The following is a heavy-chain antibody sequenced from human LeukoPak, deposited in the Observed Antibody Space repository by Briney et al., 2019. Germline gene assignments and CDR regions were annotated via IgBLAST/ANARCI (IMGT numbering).Heavy chain of an antibody. CDR3: ARDRRYSSSWINWFDP. CDR1: GGSISSSSYY. V-gene: IGHV4-39*02. J-gene: IGHJ5*02. Sequence: PSETLSLTCTVSGGSISSSSYYWGWIRQPPGKGLEWIGSIYYSGSTYYNPSLKSRVTISVDTSKNQFSLKLSSVTAADTAVYYCARDRRYSSSWINWFDPWGQGTLVTVSS. D-gene: IGHD6-13*01. CDR2: IYYSGST.